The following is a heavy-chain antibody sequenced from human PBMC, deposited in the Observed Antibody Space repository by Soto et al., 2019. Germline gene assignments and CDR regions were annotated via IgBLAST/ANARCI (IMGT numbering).Heavy chain of an antibody. D-gene: IGHD7-27*01. V-gene: IGHV3-23*01. CDR1: GFTFSSYA. Sequence: GGSLRLSCAASGFTFSSYAMSWVRQAPGKGLEWVSVISGSCDSTYYADSVKGRFTISRDNSKNTLYLQINSLRAEDTALYYCAKRAWGSFYFDYWGQGTLVTAPQ. CDR2: ISGSCDST. J-gene: IGHJ4*02. CDR3: AKRAWGSFYFDY.